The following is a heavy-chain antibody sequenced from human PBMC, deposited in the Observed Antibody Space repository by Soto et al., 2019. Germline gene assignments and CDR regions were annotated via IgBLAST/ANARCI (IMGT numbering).Heavy chain of an antibody. CDR2: INPSGGST. Sequence: ASLKVSCKASGYTFTSYYMHWVRQAPGQGLEWMGIINPSGGSTSYAQKFQGRVTMTRDTSTSTVYMELSSLRSEDTAVYYCASSTPYYYDSSGSFDYWGQGTLVTVSS. D-gene: IGHD3-22*01. V-gene: IGHV1-46*01. CDR3: ASSTPYYYDSSGSFDY. CDR1: GYTFTSYY. J-gene: IGHJ4*02.